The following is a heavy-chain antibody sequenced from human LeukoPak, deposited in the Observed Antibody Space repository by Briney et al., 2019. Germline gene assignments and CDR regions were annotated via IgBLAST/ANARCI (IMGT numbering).Heavy chain of an antibody. J-gene: IGHJ4*02. V-gene: IGHV5-51*01. CDR1: GYRFINYW. CDR3: ARWGSGSYDIDY. Sequence: GESLKISCKGSGYRFINYWIGWVRQMPGKGLEWMGIIYPGDADTRYSPSFQGRVTISADKSISTAYLQWSSLKASDTAMYYCARWGSGSYDIDYWGQGTLVTVSS. CDR2: IYPGDADT. D-gene: IGHD3-10*01.